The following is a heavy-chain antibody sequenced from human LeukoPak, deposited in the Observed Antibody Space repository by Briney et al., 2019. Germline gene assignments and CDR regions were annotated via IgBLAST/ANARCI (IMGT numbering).Heavy chain of an antibody. CDR2: ISYDGSNK. Sequence: PGGSLRLSCAASGYTFGSYSMYWVRQAPDKGLEWVAVISYDGSNKYYADSVKGRFTISRDNSKNTLYLQMNSLRAGDTAVYYCARDFARNYYDSSGYTWGQGTLVTVSS. CDR3: ARDFARNYYDSSGYT. CDR1: GYTFGSYS. D-gene: IGHD3-22*01. V-gene: IGHV3-30-3*01. J-gene: IGHJ5*02.